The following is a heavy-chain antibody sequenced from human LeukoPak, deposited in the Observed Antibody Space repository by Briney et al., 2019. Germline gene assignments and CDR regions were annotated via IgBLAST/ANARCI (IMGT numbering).Heavy chain of an antibody. CDR2: IYHSGST. D-gene: IGHD3-10*01. CDR3: ARLQGSGTYSHIDY. CDR1: GYSISSGYY. J-gene: IGHJ4*02. Sequence: SETLSLTCTVSGYSISSGYYWGWIRQPPGKGLEWIGSIYHSGSTYYNPSLKSRVTISVDTSKNQFSLKLSSVIAADTAVYYCARLQGSGTYSHIDYWGQGTLVTVSS. V-gene: IGHV4-38-2*02.